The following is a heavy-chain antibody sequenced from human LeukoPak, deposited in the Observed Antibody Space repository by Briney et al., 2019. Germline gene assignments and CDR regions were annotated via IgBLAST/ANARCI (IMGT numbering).Heavy chain of an antibody. CDR3: ARIHDYYDSSGYFI. D-gene: IGHD3-22*01. CDR1: GYTFTGYY. V-gene: IGHV1-2*02. CDR2: INPNSGGT. Sequence: RASVKVSCKASGYTFTGYYMHWVRQAPGQGLEWMGWINPNSGGTNYAQKFQGRVTMTRDTSISTAYMELSSLRSEDTAVYYCARIHDYYDSSGYFIWGQGTLVTVSS. J-gene: IGHJ4*02.